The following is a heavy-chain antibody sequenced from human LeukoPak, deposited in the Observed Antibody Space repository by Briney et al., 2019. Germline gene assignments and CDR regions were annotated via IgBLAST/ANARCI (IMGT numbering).Heavy chain of an antibody. CDR3: AKERSLEIAVAGTIFDY. D-gene: IGHD6-19*01. CDR1: GYTFTSYD. J-gene: IGHJ4*02. CDR2: MNPNSGNT. V-gene: IGHV1-8*03. Sequence: PGASVKVSCKASGYTFTSYDINWVRQATGQGLEWMGWMNPNSGNTGYAQKFQGRVTITRNTSISTAYMELSSLKAEDTAVYYCAKERSLEIAVAGTIFDYWGQGTLVTVSS.